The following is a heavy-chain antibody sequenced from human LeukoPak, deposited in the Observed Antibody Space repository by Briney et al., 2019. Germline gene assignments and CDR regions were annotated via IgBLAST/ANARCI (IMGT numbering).Heavy chain of an antibody. CDR3: ARDRGNSAMDGELDY. V-gene: IGHV1-46*01. J-gene: IGHJ4*02. CDR2: INPSGGST. CDR1: GYTFTSYY. Sequence: GASVKVSCKASGYTFTSYYMHWVRQAPGQGLEWMGIINPSGGSTSYAQMFQGRVTMTRDTSTSTVYMELSSLRSEDTAVYYCARDRGNSAMDGELDYWGQGTLVTVSS. D-gene: IGHD5-18*01.